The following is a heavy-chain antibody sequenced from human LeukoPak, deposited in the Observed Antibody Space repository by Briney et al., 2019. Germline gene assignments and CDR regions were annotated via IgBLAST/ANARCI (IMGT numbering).Heavy chain of an antibody. CDR3: ARGNWVAVAGTWVGYYYYGMDV. J-gene: IGHJ6*02. CDR2: INHSGST. D-gene: IGHD6-19*01. CDR1: GGSFSGYY. Sequence: NPSETLSLTCAVYGGSFSGYYWSWIRQPPGKGLEWIGEINHSGSTNYNPSLKSRVTISVDTSKNQFSLKLSSVTAADTAVYYCARGNWVAVAGTWVGYYYYGMDVWGQGTTVTVSS. V-gene: IGHV4-34*01.